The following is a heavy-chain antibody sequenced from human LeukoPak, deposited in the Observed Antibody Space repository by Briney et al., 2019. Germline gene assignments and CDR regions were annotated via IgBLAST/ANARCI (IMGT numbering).Heavy chain of an antibody. CDR1: GGSIISSSFW. CDR3: ATSGWYLLPGVY. CDR2: IYYSGST. Sequence: PSETLSLTCTVSGGSIISSSFWWGWIRQPPGKGLEWIGSIYYSGSTYYNPSLESRFTISLDTSKNQFSLKLSSVTAADTAVYYCATSGWYLLPGVYWGQGTLVTVSS. J-gene: IGHJ4*02. V-gene: IGHV4-39*01. D-gene: IGHD6-19*01.